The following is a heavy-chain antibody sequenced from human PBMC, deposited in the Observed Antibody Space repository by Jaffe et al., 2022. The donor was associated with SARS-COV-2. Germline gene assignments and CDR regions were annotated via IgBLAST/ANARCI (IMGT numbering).Heavy chain of an antibody. V-gene: IGHV3-30-3*01. CDR2: ISYDGSNK. J-gene: IGHJ3*02. CDR1: GFTFSSYA. CDR3: ARELRLGELSLKGSYAFDI. D-gene: IGHD3-16*02. Sequence: QVQLVESGGGVVQPGRSLRLSCAASGFTFSSYAMHWVRQAPGKGLEWVAVISYDGSNKYYADSVKGRFTISRDNSKNTLYLQMNSLRAEDTAVYYCARELRLGELSLKGSYAFDIWGQGTMVTVSS.